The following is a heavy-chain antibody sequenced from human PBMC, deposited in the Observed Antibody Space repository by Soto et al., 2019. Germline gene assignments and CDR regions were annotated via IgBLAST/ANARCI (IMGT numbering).Heavy chain of an antibody. CDR1: GGSISSGDYY. CDR3: ARWRRGYSYIGYHFDY. Sequence: SETLSLTCTVSGGSISSGDYYWSWIRQPPGKGLEWIGYIYYSGSTYYNPPLKSRVTISVDTSKNQFSLKLSSVTAADTAVYYCARWRRGYSYIGYHFDYWGQGTLVTVSS. V-gene: IGHV4-30-4*01. CDR2: IYYSGST. J-gene: IGHJ4*02. D-gene: IGHD5-18*01.